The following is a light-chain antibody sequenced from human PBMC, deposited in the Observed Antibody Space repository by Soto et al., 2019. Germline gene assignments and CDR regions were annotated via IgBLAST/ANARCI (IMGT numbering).Light chain of an antibody. Sequence: QSALTQPPSASGSPGQSVTISCTGTSSDVGAYDYVSWYQQHPGKAPKLMIYEVSQRPSGVPDRFSGSKSGNTASLTISGRQDEDEGDYYCSSFAGINNLLFGGGTKLTVL. V-gene: IGLV2-8*01. CDR3: SSFAGINNLL. CDR1: SSDVGAYDY. J-gene: IGLJ2*01. CDR2: EVS.